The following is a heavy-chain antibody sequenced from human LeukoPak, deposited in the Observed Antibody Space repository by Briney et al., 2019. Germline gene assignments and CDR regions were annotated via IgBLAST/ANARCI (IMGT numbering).Heavy chain of an antibody. CDR2: INSDGSSI. V-gene: IGHV3-74*01. Sequence: GGSLRLSCAASGFTFSSHWMHWVRQAPGKGLVWVSRINSDGSSISYADSVKGRFTISRDNSKNTLYLQINSLTAEDTAIYYCVRYLSGWYYFDWWGQGTLVTVSS. CDR3: VRYLSGWYYFDW. CDR1: GFTFSSHW. D-gene: IGHD6-19*01. J-gene: IGHJ4*02.